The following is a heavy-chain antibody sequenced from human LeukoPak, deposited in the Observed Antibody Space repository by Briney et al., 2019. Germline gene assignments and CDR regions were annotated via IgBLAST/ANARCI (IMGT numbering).Heavy chain of an antibody. CDR2: INPNSGGT. V-gene: IGHV1-2*02. J-gene: IGHJ4*02. Sequence: ASVKVSCKTSGYTFTGYYIHWVRQAPGQGLEWMGWINPNSGGTNYAQKFQGRVTMTRDTSISTAYMELSRLTSDDTATYYCARVGDDSSGYPTLWGQGSLVTVSS. CDR1: GYTFTGYY. CDR3: ARVGDDSSGYPTL. D-gene: IGHD3-22*01.